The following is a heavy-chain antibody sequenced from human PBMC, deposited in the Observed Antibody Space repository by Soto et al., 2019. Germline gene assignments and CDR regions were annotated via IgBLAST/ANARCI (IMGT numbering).Heavy chain of an antibody. J-gene: IGHJ4*02. CDR3: AREEAGTYYYDSSGYSYFDY. Sequence: GGSLRLSCAASGFTFSSYSMNWVRQAPGKGLEWVSSISSSSSYIYYADSVKGRFTISRDNAKNSLYLQMNSLRAEDTAVYYCAREEAGTYYYDSSGYSYFDYWGQGTLVTVS. CDR1: GFTFSSYS. D-gene: IGHD3-22*01. CDR2: ISSSSSYI. V-gene: IGHV3-21*01.